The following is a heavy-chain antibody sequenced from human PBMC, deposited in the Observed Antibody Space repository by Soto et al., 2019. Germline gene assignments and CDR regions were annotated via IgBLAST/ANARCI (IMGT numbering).Heavy chain of an antibody. J-gene: IGHJ6*02. Sequence: ASVKVSCKVSGYTLTELSMHWVRQAPGKGLEWMGGFDPEDGETIYAQKFQGRVTMTEDTSTDTAYMELSSLRSEDTAVYYCATEGKAVAGLGNYYYGMDVWGQGTTVTVSS. CDR1: GYTLTELS. D-gene: IGHD6-19*01. CDR3: ATEGKAVAGLGNYYYGMDV. CDR2: FDPEDGET. V-gene: IGHV1-24*01.